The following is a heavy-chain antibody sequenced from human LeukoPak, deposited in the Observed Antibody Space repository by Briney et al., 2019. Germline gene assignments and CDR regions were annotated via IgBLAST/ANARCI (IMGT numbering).Heavy chain of an antibody. D-gene: IGHD1-26*01. CDR1: GFTFSSYS. CDR3: ARRKYSGSYYGYQLWAFDI. V-gene: IGHV3-21*01. CDR2: ISSSSSYI. J-gene: IGHJ3*02. Sequence: PGGSLRLSCAASGFTFSSYSMNWVRQAPGKGLEWVSSISSSSSYIYYADSVKGRFTISRDNAKNSLYLQMNSLRAEDTAVYYCARRKYSGSYYGYQLWAFDIWGQGTMVTVSS.